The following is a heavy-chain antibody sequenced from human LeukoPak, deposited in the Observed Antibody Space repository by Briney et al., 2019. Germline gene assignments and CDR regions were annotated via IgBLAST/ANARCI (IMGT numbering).Heavy chain of an antibody. CDR1: GFTFSSYW. CDR3: ARGGCREQLGS. D-gene: IGHD6-13*01. CDR2: INSDGSST. J-gene: IGHJ5*02. Sequence: GGSLRLSCAASGFTFSSYWMHWVRQAPGKGLVWVSRINSDGSSTSYADSVKGRFSISRDNAKNTLYLQMNSLRAEDTAVYYCARGGCREQLGSWGQGTLVTVSS. V-gene: IGHV3-74*01.